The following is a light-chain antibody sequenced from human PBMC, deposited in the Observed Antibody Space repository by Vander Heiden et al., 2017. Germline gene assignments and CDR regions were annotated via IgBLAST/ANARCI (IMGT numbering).Light chain of an antibody. Sequence: EVVLTQSPGTLSSSPGERATLSCRASRSLSNSYLAWYQQKPGQAPGLLIYGASNRATGVPDRFSGSGSGTDFTLIISGLEPEDFAVYYCQQYGSSPITFGQGTRLEIK. J-gene: IGKJ5*01. CDR2: GAS. V-gene: IGKV3-20*01. CDR1: RSLSNSY. CDR3: QQYGSSPIT.